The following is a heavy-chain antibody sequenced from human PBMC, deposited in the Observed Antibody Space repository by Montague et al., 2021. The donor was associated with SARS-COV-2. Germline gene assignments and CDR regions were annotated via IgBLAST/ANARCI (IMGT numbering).Heavy chain of an antibody. CDR1: GGSISSSSYY. V-gene: IGHV4-39*01. D-gene: IGHD6-13*01. CDR2: IDYSGST. Sequence: SETLSLTCTVSGGSISSSSYYWGWIRQPPGKGLEWIGSIDYSGSTYYNSSLKSRVTISVDTSKNQFSLELSSVTAADTAVYYCASEGVEYSSSWYARYYYYGMDVWGQGTTVTVSS. J-gene: IGHJ6*02. CDR3: ASEGVEYSSSWYARYYYYGMDV.